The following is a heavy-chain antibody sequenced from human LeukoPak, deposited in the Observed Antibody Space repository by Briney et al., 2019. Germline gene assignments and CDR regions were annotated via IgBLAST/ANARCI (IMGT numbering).Heavy chain of an antibody. V-gene: IGHV3-23*01. CDR3: TKVRSGSSNWALRVFDY. CDR2: ISGSGGST. Sequence: GGSLRLSCAASGFTFSSYVMSWVRQAPGKGLEWVSAISGSGGSTYYADSVKGRFTISRDNSKSTLYLQMNSLRVDDTAVYYCTKVRSGSSNWALRVFDYWGQGALVTVSS. CDR1: GFTFSSYV. D-gene: IGHD6-13*01. J-gene: IGHJ4*02.